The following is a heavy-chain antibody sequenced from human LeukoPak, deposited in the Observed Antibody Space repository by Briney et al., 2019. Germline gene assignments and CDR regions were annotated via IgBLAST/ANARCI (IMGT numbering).Heavy chain of an antibody. CDR3: ATHTLFADVAYFDL. CDR1: GYTLTELS. D-gene: IGHD2-15*01. V-gene: IGHV1-24*01. J-gene: IGHJ2*01. CDR2: FDPEDGET. Sequence: ASVKVSCKVSGYTLTELSMHWVRQAPGKGLEWMGSFDPEDGETIYAQTFQGRVTMTEDTSTDTTYMELRSLRSEDTAVYYCATHTLFADVAYFDLWGRGTLVTASS.